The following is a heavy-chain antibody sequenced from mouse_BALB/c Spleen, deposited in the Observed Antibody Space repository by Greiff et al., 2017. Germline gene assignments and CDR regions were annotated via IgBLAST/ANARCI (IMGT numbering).Heavy chain of an antibody. CDR1: GFTFSSYA. CDR2: ISSGGSYT. J-gene: IGHJ1*01. Sequence: EVKVVESGGGLVKPGGSLKLSCAASGFTFSSYAMSWVRQTPEKRLEWVATISSGGSYTYYPDSVKGRFTISRDNAKNTLYLQMSSLRSEDTAMYYCARDGFIKGYFDVWGAGTTVTVSS. V-gene: IGHV5-9-3*01. D-gene: IGHD1-1*01. CDR3: ARDGFIKGYFDV.